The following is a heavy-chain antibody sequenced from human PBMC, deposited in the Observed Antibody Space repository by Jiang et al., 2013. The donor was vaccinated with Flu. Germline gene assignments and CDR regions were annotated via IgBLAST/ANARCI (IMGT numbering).Heavy chain of an antibody. CDR3: AREGRGYSYGYNYFDY. CDR2: IIPILGIA. Sequence: GAEVKKPGSSVKVSCKASGGTFSSYAISWVRQAPGQGLEWMGRIIPILGIANYAQKFQGRVTITADKSTSTAYMELSSLRSEDTAVYYCAREGRGYSYGYNYFDYWGQGTLVTVSS. J-gene: IGHJ4*02. D-gene: IGHD5-18*01. CDR1: GGTFSSYA. V-gene: IGHV1-69*04.